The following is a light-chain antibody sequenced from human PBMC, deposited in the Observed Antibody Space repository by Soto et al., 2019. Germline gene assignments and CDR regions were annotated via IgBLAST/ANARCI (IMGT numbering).Light chain of an antibody. CDR3: QQYNNWIT. CDR1: QSVSSN. Sequence: EIVMTQSPATLSVSPGERATLSCRASQSVSSNLAWYQRKPGQAPRLLIYGASTRATGIPARFSGSGSGTEFTPTISSPQSEDFAVYYCQQYNNWITFGQGTRLEIK. CDR2: GAS. V-gene: IGKV3-15*01. J-gene: IGKJ5*01.